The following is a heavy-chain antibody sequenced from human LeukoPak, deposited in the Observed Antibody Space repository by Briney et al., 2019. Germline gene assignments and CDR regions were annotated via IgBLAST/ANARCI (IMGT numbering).Heavy chain of an antibody. Sequence: ASVKVSFKASGYTFIDYYIHWVRQAPGQGPEWMGYIDPKSGGTKYSQKFQGRFTMSRDTSISTAYMELNTLKSDDTAVYYCARDPAQYYYTDVWGKGTTVTVSS. CDR1: GYTFIDYY. CDR2: IDPKSGGT. CDR3: ARDPAQYYYTDV. J-gene: IGHJ6*03. V-gene: IGHV1-2*02.